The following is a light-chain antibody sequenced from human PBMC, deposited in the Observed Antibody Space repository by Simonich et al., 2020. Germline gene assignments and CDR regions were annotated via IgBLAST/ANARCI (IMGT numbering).Light chain of an antibody. CDR3: CSYAGSSTFGV. V-gene: IGLV2-23*03. J-gene: IGLJ3*02. CDR2: EGS. Sequence: QSALTQPASVSGSPGQSITISCTETSSDVGSYNLVSWYQQHPGKAPKLMIYEGSKRPSGVSNRFSGSKSGNTASLTISGLQAEDEADYYCCSYAGSSTFGVFGGGTKLTVL. CDR1: SSDVGSYNL.